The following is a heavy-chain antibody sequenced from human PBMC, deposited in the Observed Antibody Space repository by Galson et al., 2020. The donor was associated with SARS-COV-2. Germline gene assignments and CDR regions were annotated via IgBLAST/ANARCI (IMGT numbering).Heavy chain of an antibody. CDR1: GFTFSDYY. CDR3: ATPREPFQAGVRGGIFDY. Sequence: NSGGSLRLSCAASGFTFSDYYMSWIRQAPGKGLEWVSYISSSGSTIYYADSVKGRFTISRDNAKNSLYLQMNSLRAEDTAVYYCATPREPFQAGVRGGIFDYWGQGTLVTVSS. D-gene: IGHD3-10*01. V-gene: IGHV3-11*04. CDR2: ISSSGSTI. J-gene: IGHJ4*02.